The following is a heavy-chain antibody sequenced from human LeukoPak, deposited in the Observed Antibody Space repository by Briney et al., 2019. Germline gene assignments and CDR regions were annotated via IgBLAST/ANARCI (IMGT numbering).Heavy chain of an antibody. CDR1: GFTFGDYA. J-gene: IGHJ4*02. Sequence: GGSLRLSCTASGFTFGDYAMSWFRQAPGKGLEWVGFIRSKAYGGTTEYAASVKGRFTISRDDSKSIAYLQMNSLKTEDTAVYYCTRGGAAWLPLYYFDYWGQGTLVTVSS. CDR3: TRGGAAWLPLYYFDY. CDR2: IRSKAYGGTT. D-gene: IGHD6-19*01. V-gene: IGHV3-49*03.